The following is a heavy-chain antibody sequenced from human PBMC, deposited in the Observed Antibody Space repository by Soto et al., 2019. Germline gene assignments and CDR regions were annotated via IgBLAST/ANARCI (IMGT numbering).Heavy chain of an antibody. J-gene: IGHJ3*02. CDR1: GYTFTRYY. D-gene: IGHD3-22*01. Sequence: ASVQVSCKASGYTFTRYYMHWVRQTPGKGLEWMGIINPSGDSTSYAQKFQGRVTMTRDTSTSTVYLELSSLRSEDTAVYYFARDHEMNDSSGYFSVNAFDIWGQGTMVTVSS. CDR3: ARDHEMNDSSGYFSVNAFDI. CDR2: INPSGDST. V-gene: IGHV1-46*01.